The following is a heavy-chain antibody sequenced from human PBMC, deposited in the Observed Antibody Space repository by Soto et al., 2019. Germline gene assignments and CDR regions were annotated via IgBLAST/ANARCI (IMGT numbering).Heavy chain of an antibody. CDR2: INHSGST. Sequence: TSETLSLTCAVYGGSFSGYYWSWIRQPPGKGLEWIGEINHSGSTNYNPSLKSRVTISVDTSKNQFSLKLSSVTAADTAVYYCARGVLGGYYYMDVWGKGTTVTVSS. CDR1: GGSFSGYY. V-gene: IGHV4-34*01. D-gene: IGHD3-10*02. CDR3: ARGVLGGYYYMDV. J-gene: IGHJ6*03.